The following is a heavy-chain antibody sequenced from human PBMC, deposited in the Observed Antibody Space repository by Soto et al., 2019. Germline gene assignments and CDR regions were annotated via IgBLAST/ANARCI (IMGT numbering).Heavy chain of an antibody. D-gene: IGHD3-22*01. CDR3: ARAGSYDSGPFDY. Sequence: GGSLRRSXAGSAFTFSDQYMDWVRQAPGKGLEWVGHIRNKANSYTTNYAASVKGRFTISRDDSKKSLLLQMNSLKTEDTAVYYCARAGSYDSGPFDYWGQGTLVTVSS. CDR1: AFTFSDQY. V-gene: IGHV3-72*01. J-gene: IGHJ4*02. CDR2: IRNKANSYTT.